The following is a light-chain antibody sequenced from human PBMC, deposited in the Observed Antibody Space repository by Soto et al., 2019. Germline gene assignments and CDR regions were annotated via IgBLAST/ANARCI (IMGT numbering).Light chain of an antibody. J-gene: IGKJ1*01. V-gene: IGKV3-15*01. CDR2: GAS. Sequence: EIVMTQSPATLSVSPGERATLSCRASQSVSSNLAWYQQKPGQAPRLLIYGASTRATGIPARFSGSGSGTEFTLTISSLQSEDFAVYYCQQYNNSRRTFGPGTKVEIK. CDR3: QQYNNSRRT. CDR1: QSVSSN.